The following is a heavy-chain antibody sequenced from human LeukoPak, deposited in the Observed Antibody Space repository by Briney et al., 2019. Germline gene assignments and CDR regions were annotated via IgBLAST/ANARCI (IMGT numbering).Heavy chain of an antibody. V-gene: IGHV4-34*01. J-gene: IGHJ5*02. Sequence: SETLSLTCAVYGWSFNDYYWNWIRKPPGKGLEWIGEINARGDTNYNPSLKSRVTISVDTSKKQFSLRLTSMIAADTALYYCARGQVPAARGYNWFDPWGQGTLVTVSS. CDR1: GWSFNDYY. D-gene: IGHD2-2*01. CDR2: INARGDT. CDR3: ARGQVPAARGYNWFDP.